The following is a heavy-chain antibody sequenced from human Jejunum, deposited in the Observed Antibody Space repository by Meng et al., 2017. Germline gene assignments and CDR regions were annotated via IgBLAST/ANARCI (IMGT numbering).Heavy chain of an antibody. CDR1: GFTFSGSS. J-gene: IGHJ2*01. V-gene: IGHV3-23*04. CDR3: AKGGSGTFDL. CDR2: ITGSGSNT. Sequence: GQLVESGGGLVQPGGSLILSCAASGFTFSGSSMSWVRQAPGKGLEWVSVITGSGSNTYYADSVKGRFTISRDDFKNTLFLQMNSLRGEDTAVYYCAKGGSGTFDLWGPGTLVTVSS. D-gene: IGHD3-10*01.